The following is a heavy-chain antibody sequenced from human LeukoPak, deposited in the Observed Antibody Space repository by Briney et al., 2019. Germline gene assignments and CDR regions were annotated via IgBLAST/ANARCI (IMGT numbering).Heavy chain of an antibody. D-gene: IGHD4-23*01. Sequence: PGGSLRLSCAASGFTFSSYAMSWVRQAPGKGLEWVSAISGSGGSTYYADSVKGRFTISRDNSDNTLYLQMNSLRAEDTAVFYCAKDRSLDGGNTNGYFDFWGQGTLVTVSS. V-gene: IGHV3-23*01. CDR3: AKDRSLDGGNTNGYFDF. CDR2: ISGSGGST. J-gene: IGHJ4*02. CDR1: GFTFSSYA.